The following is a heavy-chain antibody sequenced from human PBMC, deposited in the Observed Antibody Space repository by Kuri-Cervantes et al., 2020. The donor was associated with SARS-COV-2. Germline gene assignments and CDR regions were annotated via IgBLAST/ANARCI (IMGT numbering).Heavy chain of an antibody. D-gene: IGHD3-3*01. CDR3: ARDTIFGVVIRESSAFDI. CDR2: ISSESAYI. Sequence: GESLKISCAASGFTFSSYSMNWVRQAPGKGLEWVSSISSESAYIYYAESVRGRFAISRDNARKSVYLQMNSLRAEDTAVYYCARDTIFGVVIRESSAFDIWGQGTMVTVSS. V-gene: IGHV3-21*01. CDR1: GFTFSSYS. J-gene: IGHJ3*02.